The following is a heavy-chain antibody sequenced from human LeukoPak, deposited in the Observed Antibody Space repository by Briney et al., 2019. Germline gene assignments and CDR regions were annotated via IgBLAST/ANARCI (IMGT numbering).Heavy chain of an antibody. CDR3: AMVGYSSIWYVDF. V-gene: IGHV3-74*01. Sequence: GGSLRLSCAASGFTFRSHWMHWVRQAPGKGLVWVSRINSDGSSTSYADSVQGRFTISRDNAKNTLYLQMNSLRAEDTAVYYCAMVGYSSIWYVDFWGQGTLVTVSS. CDR1: GFTFRSHW. J-gene: IGHJ4*02. CDR2: INSDGSST. D-gene: IGHD6-13*01.